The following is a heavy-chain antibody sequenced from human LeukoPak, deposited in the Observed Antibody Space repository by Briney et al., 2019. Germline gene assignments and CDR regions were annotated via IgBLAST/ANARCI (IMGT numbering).Heavy chain of an antibody. CDR1: GYTFTGYY. Sequence: ASVKVSCKASGYTFTGYYMHWVRQAPGQGLEWMGWINPNSGGTNYAQKFQGWVTMTRDTSISTAYMELSRLRSDDTAMYYCARKARDYYYGMDVWGQGTTVTVSS. CDR2: INPNSGGT. V-gene: IGHV1-2*04. J-gene: IGHJ6*02. CDR3: ARKARDYYYGMDV.